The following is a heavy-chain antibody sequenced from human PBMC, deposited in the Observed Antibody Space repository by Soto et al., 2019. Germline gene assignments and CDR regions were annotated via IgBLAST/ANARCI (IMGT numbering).Heavy chain of an antibody. CDR3: AMGGNPPLTGVFVI. V-gene: IGHV1-69*13. D-gene: IGHD3-9*01. CDR1: GGTFSSYA. J-gene: IGHJ3*02. Sequence: RASVKVSCKASGGTFSSYAISWVRQAPGQGLEWMGGIIPIFGTANYAQKFQGRVTITADESTSTAYMELSSLRSEDTAVYYCAMGGNPPLTGVFVIWGQGTMFTVSS. CDR2: IIPIFGTA.